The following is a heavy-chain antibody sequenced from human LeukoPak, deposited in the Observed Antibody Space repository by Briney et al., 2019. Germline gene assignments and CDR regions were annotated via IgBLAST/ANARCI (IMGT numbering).Heavy chain of an antibody. V-gene: IGHV1-18*01. Sequence: ASVKVSRKASGYTFTSYGISWVRQAPGQGLEWMGWISAYNGNTNYAQKLQGRVTMTTDTSTSTAYMELRSLRSDDTAVYYCARDREYYYDSSGYSGNAFDIWGQGTMVTVSS. CDR3: ARDREYYYDSSGYSGNAFDI. CDR1: GYTFTSYG. CDR2: ISAYNGNT. D-gene: IGHD3-22*01. J-gene: IGHJ3*02.